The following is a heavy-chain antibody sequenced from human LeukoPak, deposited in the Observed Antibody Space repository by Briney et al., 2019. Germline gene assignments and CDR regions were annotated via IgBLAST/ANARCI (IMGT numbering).Heavy chain of an antibody. V-gene: IGHV4-34*01. Sequence: PSETLSLTCAVYSGSFSGYYWSWIRQPPGKGLEWIGEINHSGSTNYNPSLKSRVTISVDTSKNQFSLKLSSVTAADTAVYYCARGGHPNWFDPWGQGTLVTVSS. CDR3: ARGGHPNWFDP. CDR1: SGSFSGYY. J-gene: IGHJ5*02. CDR2: INHSGST.